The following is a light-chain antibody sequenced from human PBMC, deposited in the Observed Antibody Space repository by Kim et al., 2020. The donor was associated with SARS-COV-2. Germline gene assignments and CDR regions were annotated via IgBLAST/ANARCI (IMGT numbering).Light chain of an antibody. J-gene: IGLJ3*02. CDR3: NSYTSSNTLV. Sequence: GQSITIACTGTSSDVGAYNYVSWYHQHPGKAPKLMIYDVSERPSGVSNRFSGSKSGNTVSLTISGLQAEDEGDYYCNSYTSSNTLVFGGGTQLTVL. CDR1: SSDVGAYNY. CDR2: DVS. V-gene: IGLV2-14*04.